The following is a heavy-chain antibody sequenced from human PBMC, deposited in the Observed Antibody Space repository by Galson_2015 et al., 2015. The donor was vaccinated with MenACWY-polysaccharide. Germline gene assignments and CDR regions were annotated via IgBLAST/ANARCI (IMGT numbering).Heavy chain of an antibody. CDR3: ARVHCDGNICYFGL. Sequence: SVKVSCKASGGSFSDYGYQWVRQAPGQGLEWMGRIIPIAERTDYAQGLQGRVTITADTSTRTAYMELSSLKSEDTAVYYCARVHCDGNICYFGLCGQGTLVTVSS. J-gene: IGHJ5*02. CDR1: GGSFSDYG. D-gene: IGHD2-15*01. V-gene: IGHV1-69*04. CDR2: IIPIAERT.